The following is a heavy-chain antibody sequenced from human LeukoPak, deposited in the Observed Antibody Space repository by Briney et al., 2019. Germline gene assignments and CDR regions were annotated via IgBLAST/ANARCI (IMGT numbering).Heavy chain of an antibody. CDR3: ARAVAGQLDY. J-gene: IGHJ4*02. Sequence: GGSLRLSCAASGFTFSSYTVNWVRQAPGMGLEWVSSISGSGNYIYYSDSVKGRFTISRDNAKSSLYLQMNSLRADDTAAYYCARAVAGQLDYWGQGTLVSVSS. CDR2: ISGSGNYI. D-gene: IGHD6-13*01. CDR1: GFTFSSYT. V-gene: IGHV3-21*01.